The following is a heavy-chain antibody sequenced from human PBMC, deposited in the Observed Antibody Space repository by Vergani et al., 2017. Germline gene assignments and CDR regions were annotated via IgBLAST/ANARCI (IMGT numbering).Heavy chain of an antibody. Sequence: QVQLQESGPGLVKPPGTLSLTCAVSGDSISSNNCWTWVRQPPGKGLEWIGEIRHTEDTKYSPSLKSRVTVSVDESRNLFSLRLNSVTAADTAVYYCATIGYRRWGYYFDYWGQGILVTVSS. CDR2: IRHTEDT. CDR1: GDSISSNNC. V-gene: IGHV4-4*03. D-gene: IGHD2-2*02. CDR3: ATIGYRRWGYYFDY. J-gene: IGHJ4*02.